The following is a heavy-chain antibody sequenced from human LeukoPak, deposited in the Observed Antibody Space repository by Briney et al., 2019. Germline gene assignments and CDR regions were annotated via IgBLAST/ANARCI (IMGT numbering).Heavy chain of an antibody. CDR3: AREGLPRYYYYMDV. CDR2: IKQDGSEK. J-gene: IGHJ6*03. D-gene: IGHD5-18*01. V-gene: IGHV3-7*03. CDR1: GFTFSSYW. Sequence: QPGGSLRLSCAASGFTFSSYWMSWVRQAPGKGLEWVANIKQDGSEKYYVDSVKGRFTISRDNAKNSLYLQMNSLRAEDTAIYYCAREGLPRYYYYMDVWGKGTTVTVSS.